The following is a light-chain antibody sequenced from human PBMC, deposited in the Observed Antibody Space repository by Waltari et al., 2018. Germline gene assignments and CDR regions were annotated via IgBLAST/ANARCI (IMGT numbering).Light chain of an antibody. Sequence: HSALTQAASVSGSPGPSITLSCTVTSSYIGTYDYVSWFQQHPGKAPKLMIYDVRNRPLGVSNRFSGSKSGITASLSISGLLAEDEAYYYCSSYTSSSTWVFGGGTK. CDR3: SSYTSSSTWV. CDR1: SSYIGTYDY. J-gene: IGLJ3*02. CDR2: DVR. V-gene: IGLV2-14*03.